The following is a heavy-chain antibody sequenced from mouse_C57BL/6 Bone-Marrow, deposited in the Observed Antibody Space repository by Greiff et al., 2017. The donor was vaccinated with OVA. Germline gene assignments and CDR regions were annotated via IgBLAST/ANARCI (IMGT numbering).Heavy chain of an antibody. CDR2: INPGRGGT. V-gene: IGHV1-54*01. CDR1: GYAFTNYL. CDR3: ARGGTGTFAY. J-gene: IGHJ3*01. Sequence: VQLQQSGAELVRPGTSVKVSCKASGYAFTNYLIEWVKQRPGQGLEWIGVINPGRGGTNYNEKFKGKATLTADKSSSTAYMQLSSLTSEDSAVYFCARGGTGTFAYWGQGTLVTVS. D-gene: IGHD4-1*01.